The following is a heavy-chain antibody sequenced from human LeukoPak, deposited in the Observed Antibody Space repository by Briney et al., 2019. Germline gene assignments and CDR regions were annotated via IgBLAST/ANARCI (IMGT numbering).Heavy chain of an antibody. CDR2: IIPIFGTA. D-gene: IGHD4-17*01. CDR1: GGTFISYA. CDR3: ARDGRFYGDYLLDL. V-gene: IGHV1-69*01. J-gene: IGHJ2*01. Sequence: ASVKVSCKASGGTFISYAISWVRQAPGQGLEWMGGIIPIFGTANYAQKFQGRVTITADESTSTAYMELSSLRSEDTAVYYCARDGRFYGDYLLDLWGRGTLVTVSS.